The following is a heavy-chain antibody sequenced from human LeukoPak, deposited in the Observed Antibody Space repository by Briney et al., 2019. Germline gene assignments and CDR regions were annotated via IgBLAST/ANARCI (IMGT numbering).Heavy chain of an antibody. CDR3: ARQTGSGLFILP. CDR2: IYYTGNN. CDR1: GVSISSSYSY. V-gene: IGHV4-39*01. D-gene: IGHD3/OR15-3a*01. J-gene: IGHJ4*02. Sequence: SETLSLTCTVSGVSISSSYSYWGWIRQPPGMGLEWIGSIYYTGNNYYNASLKSQVSISIDTSKNQFSLKLTSVTAADTAVYYCARQTGSGLFILPGGQGTLVTVSS.